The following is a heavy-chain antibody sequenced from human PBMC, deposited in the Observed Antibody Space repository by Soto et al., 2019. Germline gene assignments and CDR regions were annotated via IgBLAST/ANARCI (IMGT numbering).Heavy chain of an antibody. V-gene: IGHV3-9*01. J-gene: IGHJ4*02. CDR1: GFTFGDYA. Sequence: LRLSCAASGFTFGDYAMQWVRQAPGKGLEWVSAISWNSGSIDYADSVKGRFTISRDNAKNSLYLQMNSLRAEDTALYYCAKSHTTSGWYVTTDYWGQGTRVTVSS. CDR2: ISWNSGSI. CDR3: AKSHTTSGWYVTTDY. D-gene: IGHD6-19*01.